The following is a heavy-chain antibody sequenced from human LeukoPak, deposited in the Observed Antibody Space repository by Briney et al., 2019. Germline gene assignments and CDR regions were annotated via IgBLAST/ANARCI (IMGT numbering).Heavy chain of an antibody. D-gene: IGHD5-24*01. J-gene: IGHJ4*02. CDR3: AKDRNAWPTNFDS. CDR1: GFTFSTYA. Sequence: GGSPRLSCAASGFTFSTYAVNRVRQAPGKGLEWVSAISSSGGTTYYADSVKGRFSISRDNSKNTLYLRMNSLRAEDTAIYYCAKDRNAWPTNFDSWGQGTLVTVSA. V-gene: IGHV3-23*01. CDR2: ISSSGGTT.